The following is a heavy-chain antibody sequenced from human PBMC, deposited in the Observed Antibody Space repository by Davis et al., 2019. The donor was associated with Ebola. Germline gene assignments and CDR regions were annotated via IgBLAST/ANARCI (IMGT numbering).Heavy chain of an antibody. Sequence: SGPTLVKPTQTLTLTCTFSGFSLSTSGVGVGWIRQPPGKALEWLALIYWDDDKRYSPSLKSRLTITKDTSKNQVVLTMTNMDPVDTATYYCARRRSTIAVAAFDYWGQGTLVTVSS. V-gene: IGHV2-5*02. CDR2: IYWDDDK. CDR1: GFSLSTSGVG. CDR3: ARRRSTIAVAAFDY. J-gene: IGHJ4*02. D-gene: IGHD6-19*01.